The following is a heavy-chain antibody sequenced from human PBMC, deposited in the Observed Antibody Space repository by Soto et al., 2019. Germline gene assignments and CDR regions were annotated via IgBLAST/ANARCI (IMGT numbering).Heavy chain of an antibody. V-gene: IGHV4-59*08. D-gene: IGHD2-21*01. Sequence: QVQLQESGPGLVKPSETLSLTCNVSGGSMSSNHWSWIRQPPGKGLAWIGDIYYRGGTKYNPSIPHRANRSADTSTTPLSLKLNSVTAADTAVYYCARHSADSYFYGMEVWGQGTAVIVSS. J-gene: IGHJ6*02. CDR2: IYYRGGT. CDR1: GGSMSSNH. CDR3: ARHSADSYFYGMEV.